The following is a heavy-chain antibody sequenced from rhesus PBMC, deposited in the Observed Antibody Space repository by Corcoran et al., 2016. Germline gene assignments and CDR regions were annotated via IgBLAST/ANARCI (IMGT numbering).Heavy chain of an antibody. J-gene: IGHJ4*01. V-gene: IGHV7-114*01. D-gene: IGHD6-25*01. CDR1: GYAFTPYR. CDR2: IKTGTGNP. CDR3: ARQWGSWTFDY. Sequence: QAQLVQSGAEVKQPGASGKVPCPASGYAFTPYRMHWVRQAHGQRLEWMGWIKTGTGNPTYAQGLKERFTFSMDTSISTAYLQISSLKAEDTAVYYCARQWGSWTFDYWGQGVLVTVSS.